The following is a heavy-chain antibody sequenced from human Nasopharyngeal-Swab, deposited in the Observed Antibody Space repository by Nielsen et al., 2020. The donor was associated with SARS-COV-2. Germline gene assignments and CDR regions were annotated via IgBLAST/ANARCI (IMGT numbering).Heavy chain of an antibody. J-gene: IGHJ4*02. V-gene: IGHV4-30-2*06. CDR1: GGSISSADDS. D-gene: IGHD3-10*01. CDR2: IYHSGST. CDR3: ARGKDFGEYYFDY. Sequence: SATLYLTCVVCGGSISSADDSWNWIRQSPGRVLEWIGNIYHSGSTSYNSSLKSRVTISVDRSKSHFSLKMTSVTAADTAVYFCARGKDFGEYYFDYWGQGTLVTVSS.